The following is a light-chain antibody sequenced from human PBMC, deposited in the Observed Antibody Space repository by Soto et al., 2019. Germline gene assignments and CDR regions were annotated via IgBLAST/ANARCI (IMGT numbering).Light chain of an antibody. CDR1: QSVSSY. CDR2: DAS. V-gene: IGKV3-11*01. J-gene: IGKJ5*01. CDR3: QQRSNLIT. Sequence: IVMTQSPATLSVSPGERATLSCRASQSVSSYLAWYQQKPGQAPRLLIYDASSRATGIPARFSGSGSGTDFTLTISSLEPEDFAVYYCQQRSNLITFGQGTRLEIK.